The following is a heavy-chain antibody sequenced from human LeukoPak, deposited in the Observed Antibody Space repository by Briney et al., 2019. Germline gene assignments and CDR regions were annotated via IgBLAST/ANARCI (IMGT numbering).Heavy chain of an antibody. Sequence: GGSLRLSCAASGFTFSSYAMHWVRQAPGKGLEWVAVISYDGSNKYYADSVKGRFTISRDNSKNTLYLQMNSLRAEDTAVYYCARTDSSGLDYWGQGTLATVSS. V-gene: IGHV3-30-3*01. CDR3: ARTDSSGLDY. CDR1: GFTFSSYA. J-gene: IGHJ4*02. CDR2: ISYDGSNK. D-gene: IGHD3-22*01.